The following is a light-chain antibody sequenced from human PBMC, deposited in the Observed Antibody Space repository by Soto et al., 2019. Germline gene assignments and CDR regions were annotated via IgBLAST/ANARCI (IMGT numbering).Light chain of an antibody. Sequence: QSALTQPPSASGSPGQSVAISCTGTSSDVGGYNYVSWYQQHPGKAPKLMIYEATKRPSGVPDRFSGSKSGNTASLTVSGLQAEDEADYYCSSYAGSSNGFGTGTKVTVL. CDR1: SSDVGGYNY. CDR2: EAT. J-gene: IGLJ1*01. V-gene: IGLV2-8*01. CDR3: SSYAGSSNG.